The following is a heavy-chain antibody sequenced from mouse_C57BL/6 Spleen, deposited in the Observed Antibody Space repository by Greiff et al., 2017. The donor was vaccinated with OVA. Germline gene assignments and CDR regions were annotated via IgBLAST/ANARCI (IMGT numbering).Heavy chain of an antibody. V-gene: IGHV1-80*01. CDR2: IYPGDGDT. D-gene: IGHD1-1*01. Sequence: VKLKQSGAELAKPGASVKISCKASGYAFSSYWMNWVKQRPGKGLEWIGQIYPGDGDTNYNGKFKGKATLTADKSSSTAYMQLSSLTSEDSAVYFCARDSGSSHWYFDGWGTGTTVTVSS. J-gene: IGHJ1*03. CDR3: ARDSGSSHWYFDG. CDR1: GYAFSSYW.